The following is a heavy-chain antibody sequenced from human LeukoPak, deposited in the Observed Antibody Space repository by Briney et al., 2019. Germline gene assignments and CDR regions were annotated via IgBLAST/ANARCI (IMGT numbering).Heavy chain of an antibody. CDR3: ARDIELSI. D-gene: IGHD5-12*01. V-gene: IGHV3-23*01. Sequence: GGSLRLSCAASGFMFRDAAMTWVRQAPGKGLEWVSLIASSGLNTYYADSVRGRFTISRDNSKNTLSLQMNSLRVEDTAIYYCARDIELSIWGLGTLVTVSS. CDR2: IASSGLNT. J-gene: IGHJ3*02. CDR1: GFMFRDAA.